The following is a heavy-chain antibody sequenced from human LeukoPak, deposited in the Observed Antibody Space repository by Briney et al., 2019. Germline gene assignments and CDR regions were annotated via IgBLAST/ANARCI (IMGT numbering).Heavy chain of an antibody. CDR3: ARASIVGDTTGSFDP. CDR2: IYTSGST. CDR1: GGSISSGSYY. J-gene: IGHJ5*02. D-gene: IGHD1-26*01. V-gene: IGHV4-61*02. Sequence: SETLSLTCTVSGGSISSGSYYWSWIRQPAGKGLEWIGRIYTSGSTNYNPSLKSRVTISVDTSKNQFSLKLSSVTTADTAVYYCARASIVGDTTGSFDPWGQGTLVTVSS.